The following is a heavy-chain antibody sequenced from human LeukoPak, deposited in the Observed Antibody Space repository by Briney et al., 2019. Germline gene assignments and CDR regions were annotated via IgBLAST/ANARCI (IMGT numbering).Heavy chain of an antibody. V-gene: IGHV3-23*01. CDR1: GFTFSTYA. CDR3: AKVRYFDWDYFDY. J-gene: IGHJ4*02. D-gene: IGHD3-9*01. Sequence: GGSLRLSCSASGFTFSTYAMSWVRQAPGKGLEWVSGISGGGYSTYYADSVKGRFTISRDNSKKTLYLQMNSLRAEDTAVYYCAKVRYFDWDYFDYWGQGTLVTVSS. CDR2: ISGGGYST.